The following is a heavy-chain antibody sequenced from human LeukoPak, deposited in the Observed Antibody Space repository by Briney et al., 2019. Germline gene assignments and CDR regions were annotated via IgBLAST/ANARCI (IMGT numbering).Heavy chain of an antibody. V-gene: IGHV3-23*01. CDR3: ARRLLVGTTVRPYFDY. J-gene: IGHJ4*02. Sequence: GGSLRLSCAASGFTFSGYAMSWVRQTPGEGLEWVSTITGGGGATYYADSVKGRFTISRDNSKHTVYLEMNSLRAEDTAVYYCARRLLVGTTVRPYFDYWGQGTLVTVSS. CDR1: GFTFSGYA. D-gene: IGHD1-26*01. CDR2: ITGGGGAT.